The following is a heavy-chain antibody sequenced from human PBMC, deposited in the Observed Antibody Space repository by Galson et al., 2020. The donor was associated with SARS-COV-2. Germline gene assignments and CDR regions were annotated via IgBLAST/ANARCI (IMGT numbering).Heavy chain of an antibody. CDR2: ISSGSGYI. CDR3: ARTNIVATITVDYFDY. D-gene: IGHD5-12*01. Sequence: GGSLRLSCAASGFTFSDYTMNWVRQAPGKGLEWVSSISSGSGYIFYADSVRGRFTISRDNTKNSLYLQMNSLRAEDTAVYYCARTNIVATITVDYFDYWGQGALVTVSS. J-gene: IGHJ4*02. V-gene: IGHV3-21*01. CDR1: GFTFSDYT.